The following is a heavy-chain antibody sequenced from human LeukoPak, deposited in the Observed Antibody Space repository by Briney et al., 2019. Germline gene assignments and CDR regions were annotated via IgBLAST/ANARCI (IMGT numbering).Heavy chain of an antibody. Sequence: ASVKVSCKASGYTFTSYDIHWVRQASGQGLEWMGWMNPSSGNTGYAQKFQGRVTMTRNTSISTAYMELSSLRSEDTAVYYCARGGHGGNSGGFFDYWGQGTLVTVSS. V-gene: IGHV1-8*01. J-gene: IGHJ4*02. CDR3: ARGGHGGNSGGFFDY. D-gene: IGHD2-21*02. CDR1: GYTFTSYD. CDR2: MNPSSGNT.